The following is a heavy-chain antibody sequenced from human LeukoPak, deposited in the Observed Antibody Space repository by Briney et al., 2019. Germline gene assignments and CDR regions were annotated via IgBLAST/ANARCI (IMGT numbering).Heavy chain of an antibody. Sequence: GRSLRLSCAASGFTFSSYGMHWVRQAPGKGLEWVAVIWYDGSNKYYADSVKGRFTISRDNFKNTLYLQMNSLRAEDTAVYYCAKGSITYYYGSGRGAFDIWGQGTMVTVSS. CDR3: AKGSITYYYGSGRGAFDI. D-gene: IGHD3-10*01. J-gene: IGHJ3*02. CDR2: IWYDGSNK. CDR1: GFTFSSYG. V-gene: IGHV3-33*06.